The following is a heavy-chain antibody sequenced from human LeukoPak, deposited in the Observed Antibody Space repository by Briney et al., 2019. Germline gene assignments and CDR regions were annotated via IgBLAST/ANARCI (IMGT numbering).Heavy chain of an antibody. Sequence: GASVKVSCKASGYTFTGYYMHWVRQAPGQGLEWMGWINPNSGGTNYAQKFQGRVTMTRDTSISTAYMELSRLRSDDTAVYYCARVRRYPKPNQGSGSYSGDENWFDPWGQGTLVTVSS. CDR1: GYTFTGYY. CDR2: INPNSGGT. V-gene: IGHV1-2*02. D-gene: IGHD3-10*01. CDR3: ARVRRYPKPNQGSGSYSGDENWFDP. J-gene: IGHJ5*02.